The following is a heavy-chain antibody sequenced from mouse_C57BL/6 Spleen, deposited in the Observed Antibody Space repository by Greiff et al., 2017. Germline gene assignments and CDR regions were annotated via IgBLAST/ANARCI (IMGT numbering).Heavy chain of an antibody. Sequence: EVKLMESGPVLVKPGASVKMSCKASGYTFTDYYMNWVKQSHGKSLEWIGVINPYNGGTSYNQKFKGKATLTVDKSSSTAYMELNSLTSEDSAVYYCASGYYGSDYAMDYWGQGTSVTVSS. D-gene: IGHD1-1*01. V-gene: IGHV1-19*01. CDR2: INPYNGGT. CDR1: GYTFTDYY. CDR3: ASGYYGSDYAMDY. J-gene: IGHJ4*01.